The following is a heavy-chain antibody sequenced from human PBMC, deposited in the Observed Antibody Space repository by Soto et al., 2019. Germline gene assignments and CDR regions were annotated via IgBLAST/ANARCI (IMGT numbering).Heavy chain of an antibody. V-gene: IGHV3-30*03. CDR1: GFTFSSYG. J-gene: IGHJ4*02. CDR3: APIGVLLWFGGPFDY. CDR2: ISYDGSNK. Sequence: PGGSLRLSCAASGFTFSSYGMHWVRQAPGKGLEWVAVISYDGSNKYYADSVKGRFTISRDNAKNSLYLQMNSLRAEDTAVYYCAPIGVLLWFGGPFDYWGQGTLVTVSS. D-gene: IGHD3-10*01.